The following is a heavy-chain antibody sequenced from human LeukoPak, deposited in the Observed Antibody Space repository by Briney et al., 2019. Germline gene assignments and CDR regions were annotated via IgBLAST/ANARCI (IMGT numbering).Heavy chain of an antibody. J-gene: IGHJ4*02. CDR2: IYYSGST. CDR3: ARRYSSSWYCDY. CDR1: GGSISSGDYY. Sequence: SETLSLTCTVSGGSISSGDYYWSWIRQPPGKGLEWIGYIYYSGSTSYNPSLKSRLTISVDTSKNQFSLKLSSVTAADTAVYYCARRYSSSWYCDYWGQGTLVTVSS. V-gene: IGHV4-30-4*01. D-gene: IGHD6-13*01.